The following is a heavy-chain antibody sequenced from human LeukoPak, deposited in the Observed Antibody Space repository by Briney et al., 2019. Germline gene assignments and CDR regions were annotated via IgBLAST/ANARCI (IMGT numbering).Heavy chain of an antibody. V-gene: IGHV4-59*08. CDR3: ARGHIPGIAAVGFDP. J-gene: IGHJ5*02. CDR2: VYYRGNT. Sequence: SETVSLTCIVSGGSISGSYWSWIRQPPGKGLEWIGYVYYRGNTNYNPSLKSRVTISVDTSKNQFSLKLSSVTAADTAVYYCARGHIPGIAAVGFDPWGQGTLVTVSS. D-gene: IGHD6-13*01. CDR1: GGSISGSY.